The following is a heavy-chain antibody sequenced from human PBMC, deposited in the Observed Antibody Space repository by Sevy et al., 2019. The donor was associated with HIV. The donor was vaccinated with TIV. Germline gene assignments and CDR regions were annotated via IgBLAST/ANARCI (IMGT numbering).Heavy chain of an antibody. CDR2: IDTNNGNT. CDR3: ARGQLEKDYNWFDP. J-gene: IGHJ5*02. Sequence: ASVKVSCKGSGYTFTFYGMSWVRQAPGKGLEGIGWIDTNNGNTKYGLKFQDRVTMTTDTSTTTAYLEVRSLRPDDTAFYYCARGQLEKDYNWFDPWGQGTQVTVSS. D-gene: IGHD1-1*01. CDR1: GYTFTFYG. V-gene: IGHV1-18*04.